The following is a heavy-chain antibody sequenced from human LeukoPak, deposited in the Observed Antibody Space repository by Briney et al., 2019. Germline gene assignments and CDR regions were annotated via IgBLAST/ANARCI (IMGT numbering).Heavy chain of an antibody. D-gene: IGHD2-15*01. CDR1: GGSISSGGYS. CDR3: ARVTIVVVVAATPIYSIGWFDP. J-gene: IGHJ5*02. CDR2: IYYSGST. V-gene: IGHV4-30-2*05. Sequence: SQTLSLTCAVSGGSISSGGYSWSWIRQPPGKGLEWIGYIYYSGSTYYNPSLKSRVTISVDTSKNQFSLKLSSVTAADTAVYYCARVTIVVVVAATPIYSIGWFDPWGQGTLVTVSS.